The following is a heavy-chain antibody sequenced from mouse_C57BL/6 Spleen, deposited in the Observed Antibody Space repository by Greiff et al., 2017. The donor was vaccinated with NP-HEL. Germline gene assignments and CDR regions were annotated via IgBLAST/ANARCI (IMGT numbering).Heavy chain of an antibody. CDR1: GYTFTSYW. D-gene: IGHD2-4*01. CDR2: IDPSDSYT. CDR3: ARLGEYDGSFAY. V-gene: IGHV1-69*01. Sequence: VQLQQPGAELVMPGASVKLSCKASGYTFTSYWMHWVKQRPGQGLEWIGEIDPSDSYTNYNQKFKGKSTLTVDKSSSTAYMQLSSLTSEDSAVYYCARLGEYDGSFAYWGQGTLVTVSA. J-gene: IGHJ3*01.